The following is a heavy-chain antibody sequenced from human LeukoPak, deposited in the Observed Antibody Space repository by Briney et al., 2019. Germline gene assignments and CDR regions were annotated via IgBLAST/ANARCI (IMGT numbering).Heavy chain of an antibody. V-gene: IGHV3-23*01. CDR3: AKAPGIAAAEVWFDP. CDR1: GFAFSSYG. D-gene: IGHD6-13*01. CDR2: ISGSGGST. Sequence: GGSLRLSCAASGFAFSSYGMHWVRQAPGKGLEWVSAISGSGGSTYYADSVKGRFTISRDNSKNTLYLQMNSLRAEDTAVYYCAKAPGIAAAEVWFDPWGQGTLVTVSS. J-gene: IGHJ5*02.